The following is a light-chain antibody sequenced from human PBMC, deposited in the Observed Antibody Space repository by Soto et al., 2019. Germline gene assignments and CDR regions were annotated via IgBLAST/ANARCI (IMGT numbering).Light chain of an antibody. V-gene: IGKV2-28*01. CDR3: MQALQTPWT. CDR1: QSLLHSNGYNY. J-gene: IGKJ1*01. CDR2: LGS. Sequence: DIVMTQSPLSLPVTPGEPASISCRSSQSLLHSNGYNYLDWYLQKPGQSPQLLIYLGSNRASGVTDRFSGSGSCTDFTLKISRVEAEDVGVYYCMQALQTPWTFGQGTKVEVK.